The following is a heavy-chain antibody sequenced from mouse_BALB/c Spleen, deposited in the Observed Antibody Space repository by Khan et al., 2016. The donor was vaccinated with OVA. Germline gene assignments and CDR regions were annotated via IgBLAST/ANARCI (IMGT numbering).Heavy chain of an antibody. CDR2: ISYSGST. Sequence: SGPGLVEPSQSLSLTCTVTGYSITSDYAWNWIRQFPGNKLEWMGYISYSGSTNYNPSLKSRISITRDTSKNQFFLQLNSVTTEDTATYYCARDGSRYNYAMDYWGQGTSVTVSS. D-gene: IGHD2-3*01. J-gene: IGHJ4*01. CDR3: ARDGSRYNYAMDY. V-gene: IGHV3-2*02. CDR1: GYSITSDYA.